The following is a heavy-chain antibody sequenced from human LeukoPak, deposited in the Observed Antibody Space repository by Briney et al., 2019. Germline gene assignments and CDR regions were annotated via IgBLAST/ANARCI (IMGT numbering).Heavy chain of an antibody. CDR3: ARGSLGQSSIAAADDAFDI. Sequence: GASVKVSCKASGGTFSSYAISWVRQAPGQGLEWMGGIIPIFGTANYAQKFQGRVTITADESTSTAYMELSSLRSEDTAVYYCARGSLGQSSIAAADDAFDIWGQGTMVTVSS. CDR2: IIPIFGTA. CDR1: GGTFSSYA. J-gene: IGHJ3*02. D-gene: IGHD6-13*01. V-gene: IGHV1-69*13.